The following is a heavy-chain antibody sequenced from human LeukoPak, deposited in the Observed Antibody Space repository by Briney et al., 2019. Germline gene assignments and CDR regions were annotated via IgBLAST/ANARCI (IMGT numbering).Heavy chain of an antibody. CDR2: IYYSGST. D-gene: IGHD4-17*01. J-gene: IGHJ4*02. CDR1: GGSISSSSYY. CDR3: ARAIPLSNYGDYYFDY. Sequence: PSETLSLTCTVSGGSISSSSYYWGWIRQPPGKGLEWIGSIYYSGSTYYNPSLKSRVTISVDTSKNQFSLKLSSVTAADTAVYYCARAIPLSNYGDYYFDYWGQGTLVTVSS. V-gene: IGHV4-39*07.